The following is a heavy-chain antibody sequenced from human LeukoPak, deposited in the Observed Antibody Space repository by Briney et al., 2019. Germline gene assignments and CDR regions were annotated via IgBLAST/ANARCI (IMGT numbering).Heavy chain of an antibody. CDR2: ISYDGSNK. V-gene: IGHV3-30*18. CDR1: GYTFISYQ. Sequence: SCKASGYTFISYQMHWVRQAPGKGLEWVAVISYDGSNKYYADSVKGRFTISRDNSENTLYLQMNSLRAEDTAVYYCAKEASRIQLWLGYFDYWGQGTLVTVSS. D-gene: IGHD5-18*01. J-gene: IGHJ4*02. CDR3: AKEASRIQLWLGYFDY.